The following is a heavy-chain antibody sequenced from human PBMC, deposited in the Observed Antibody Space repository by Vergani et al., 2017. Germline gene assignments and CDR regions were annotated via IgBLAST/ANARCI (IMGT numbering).Heavy chain of an antibody. CDR1: GFVFSESP. CDR2: ISGSGHTK. V-gene: IGHV3-48*03. J-gene: IGHJ4*02. D-gene: IGHD1-7*01. CDR3: ARDLLPGTLLLLAY. Sequence: EVQLMESGGGWAQPGGSLRLSCAASGFVFSESPIHWVRQVPGKGLEWISYISGSGHTKYYADSVKGRFAISRDNAKNSLYLQMNNLRVEDTAVYYCARDLLPGTLLLLAYWGQGTLISVSS.